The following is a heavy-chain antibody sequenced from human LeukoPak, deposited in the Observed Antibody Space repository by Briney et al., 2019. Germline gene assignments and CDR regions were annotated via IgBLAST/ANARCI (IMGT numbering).Heavy chain of an antibody. CDR1: GFTFSSYA. CDR2: ISYDGSNK. J-gene: IGHJ4*02. V-gene: IGHV3-30*04. D-gene: IGHD3-22*01. Sequence: GGSLRLSCAASGFTFSSYAMHWVRQAPGKGLEWVAVISYDGSNKYYADSVKGRFTISRDNSKNTLYLQMNSLRAEDTAVYYCARDGGGYYYSYFDYWGQGTLVTVSS. CDR3: ARDGGGYYYSYFDY.